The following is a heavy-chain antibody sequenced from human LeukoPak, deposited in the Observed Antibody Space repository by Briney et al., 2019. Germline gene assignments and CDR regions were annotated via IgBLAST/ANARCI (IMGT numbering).Heavy chain of an antibody. CDR1: GFTFSSYS. Sequence: GGSLRLSCAASGFTFSSYSMNWVRQAPGKGLEWVSYISSSSSTIYYADSVKGRFTIPRDNAKNSLYLQMNSLRAEDTAVYYCARNPPDGYYYDSSGYYPYFDYWGQGTLVTVSS. CDR3: ARNPPDGYYYDSSGYYPYFDY. D-gene: IGHD3-22*01. CDR2: ISSSSSTI. J-gene: IGHJ4*02. V-gene: IGHV3-48*01.